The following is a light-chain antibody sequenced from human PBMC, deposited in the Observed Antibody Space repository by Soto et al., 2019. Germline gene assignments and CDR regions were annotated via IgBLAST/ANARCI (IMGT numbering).Light chain of an antibody. CDR1: QSISSW. CDR3: QQYNTYPYT. V-gene: IGKV1-5*01. CDR2: DAS. J-gene: IGKJ2*01. Sequence: DIQMTQSPSTLSASVGDRVTITCRASQSISSWLAWYQQKPGKAARLVIHDASSLESGVPPRFSGIGSGTEFTLTISSLQPDDFATYYCQQYNTYPYTFGQGTKLEI.